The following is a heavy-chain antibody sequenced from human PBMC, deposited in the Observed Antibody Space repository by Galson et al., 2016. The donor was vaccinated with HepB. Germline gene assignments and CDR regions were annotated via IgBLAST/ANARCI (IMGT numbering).Heavy chain of an antibody. D-gene: IGHD5-12*01. V-gene: IGHV1-18*01. J-gene: IGHJ5*02. CDR2: ISTHDGNT. Sequence: SVKVSCKASGYTFTSYGISWVRQAPGQGLEWMGWISTHDGNTNYAQNLQGRVTMTTDTSTSTAYMELRSLRSDDTAIYYCVRGYRWWFDPWGQGTLVTVSS. CDR1: GYTFTSYG. CDR3: VRGYRWWFDP.